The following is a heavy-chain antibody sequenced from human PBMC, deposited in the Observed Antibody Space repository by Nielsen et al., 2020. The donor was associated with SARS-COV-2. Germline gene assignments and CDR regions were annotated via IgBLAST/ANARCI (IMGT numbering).Heavy chain of an antibody. V-gene: IGHV3-48*02. CDR3: ARDSSNYYDSSGKRDPPLDY. CDR2: ISSSSSTI. J-gene: IGHJ4*02. CDR1: GFTFSSYS. Sequence: GGSLRLSCAASGFTFSSYSMNWVRQAPGKGLEWVSYISSSSSTIYYADSVKGRFTISRDNAKNSLYLQMNSLRDEDTAVYYCARDSSNYYDSSGKRDPPLDYWGQGTLVTVSS. D-gene: IGHD3-22*01.